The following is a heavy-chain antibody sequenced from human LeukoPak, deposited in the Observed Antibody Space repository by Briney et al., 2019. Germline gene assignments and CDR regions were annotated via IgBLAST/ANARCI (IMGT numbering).Heavy chain of an antibody. Sequence: GRSLRLSCAASGIIFSSYGMHWVRQAPGKGLEWVAVISYDGRNKYYADSVKGRFTISRDNSKNRLYLQMSSLRTEDTAVYYCAKEGTPHVSTWYDLWGQGTQVIVSS. J-gene: IGHJ5*02. V-gene: IGHV3-30*18. D-gene: IGHD3-10*01. CDR1: GIIFSSYG. CDR2: ISYDGRNK. CDR3: AKEGTPHVSTWYDL.